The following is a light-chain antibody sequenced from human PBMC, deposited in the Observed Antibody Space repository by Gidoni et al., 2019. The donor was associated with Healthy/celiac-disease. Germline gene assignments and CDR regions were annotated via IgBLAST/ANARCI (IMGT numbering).Light chain of an antibody. CDR2: DVS. V-gene: IGLV2-14*01. CDR1: SSDVGGYNY. J-gene: IGLJ2*01. Sequence: QSALTQPASVSGSPGQSITIACTGTSSDVGGYNYVSCDQQHPGKAPKLMIYDVSTLPSVVSNRFSGSKSGNTASLTIAGLQAEYEADYYCSSYTSSSTLVVFGGGTKLTVL. CDR3: SSYTSSSTLVV.